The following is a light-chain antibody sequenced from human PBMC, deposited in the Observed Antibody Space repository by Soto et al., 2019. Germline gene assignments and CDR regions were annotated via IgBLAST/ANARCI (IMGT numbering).Light chain of an antibody. CDR3: QQYDSYPLT. V-gene: IGKV1-5*03. J-gene: IGKJ4*01. CDR1: QSISSL. Sequence: DFQMTQSPSTLSASVGDRVTITCRASQSISSLLAWYQQKPGKAPKLLIYKASTLQSGVPSRFSGSGSGTEFTLTISSLQPDDFAVYYCQQYDSYPLTFGGGTKVEIK. CDR2: KAS.